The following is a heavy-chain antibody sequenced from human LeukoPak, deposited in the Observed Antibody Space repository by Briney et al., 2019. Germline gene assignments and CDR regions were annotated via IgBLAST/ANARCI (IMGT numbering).Heavy chain of an antibody. Sequence: SETLSLTCTVSGGSISSSSYYWGWIRQPPGKGLECIGSIYYSGSTYYNPSLKSRVTISVDTSKNQFSLKLSSVTAADTAVYYCARHDYGGRFDYWGQGTLVTVSS. V-gene: IGHV4-39*01. D-gene: IGHD4-23*01. CDR3: ARHDYGGRFDY. CDR2: IYYSGST. J-gene: IGHJ4*02. CDR1: GGSISSSSYY.